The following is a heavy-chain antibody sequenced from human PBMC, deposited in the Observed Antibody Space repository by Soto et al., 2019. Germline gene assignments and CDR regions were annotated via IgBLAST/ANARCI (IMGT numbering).Heavy chain of an antibody. V-gene: IGHV4-31*03. J-gene: IGHJ2*01. CDR2: IYYSGST. CDR1: GGSISSGGYY. D-gene: IGHD3-22*01. CDR3: ATTPRGSRGYRYWYFDL. Sequence: SETLSLTCTVSGGSISSGGYYWSWIRQHPGKGLEWIGYIYYSGSTYYNPSLKSRVTISVDTSKNQFSLKLSSVTAADTAVYYCATTPRGSRGYRYWYFDLGGRGPLVPVSS.